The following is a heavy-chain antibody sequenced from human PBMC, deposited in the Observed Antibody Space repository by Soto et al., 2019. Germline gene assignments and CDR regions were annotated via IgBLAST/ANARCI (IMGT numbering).Heavy chain of an antibody. D-gene: IGHD1-26*01. CDR1: GFTFSSYA. Sequence: GGSLRLSCAASGFTFSSYAMHWVRQAPGKGLEWVAVISYGGSNKYYADSVKGRFTISRDNSKNTLYLQMNSLRAEDTAVYYCAGQVGYYYWGQGTMVTVSS. V-gene: IGHV3-30-3*01. CDR2: ISYGGSNK. J-gene: IGHJ4*02. CDR3: AGQVGYYY.